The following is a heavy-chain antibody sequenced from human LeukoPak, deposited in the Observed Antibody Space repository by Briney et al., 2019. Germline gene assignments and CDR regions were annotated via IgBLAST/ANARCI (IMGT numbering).Heavy chain of an antibody. CDR3: AREERVNDAFDI. J-gene: IGHJ3*02. V-gene: IGHV4-39*07. CDR1: GGSISSSAYH. CDR2: IYYSGST. Sequence: SETLSLTCTVSGGSISSSAYHWGWIRQPPGKGLEWIGSIYYSGSTYYNPSLKSRVTISVDTSKNQFSLKLSSVTAADTAVYYCAREERVNDAFDIWGQGTMITVSS.